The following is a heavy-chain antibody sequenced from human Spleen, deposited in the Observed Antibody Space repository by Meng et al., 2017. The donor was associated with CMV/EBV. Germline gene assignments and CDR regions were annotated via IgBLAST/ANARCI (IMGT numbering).Heavy chain of an antibody. J-gene: IGHJ4*02. Sequence: GGSLRLSCAASGFNFSTYWMHWVRQVPGKGLVWVSRIDSYGSSTSYAASGKGRFTISRDNAKSSLYLQMNSLRVEDTAVYYCAREIPVFGAGFDSWGQGTLVTVSS. D-gene: IGHD3-3*01. CDR2: IDSYGSST. CDR3: AREIPVFGAGFDS. CDR1: GFNFSTYW. V-gene: IGHV3-74*01.